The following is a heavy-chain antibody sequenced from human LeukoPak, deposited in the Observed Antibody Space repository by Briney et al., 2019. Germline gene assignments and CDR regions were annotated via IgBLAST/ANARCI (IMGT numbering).Heavy chain of an antibody. J-gene: IGHJ1*01. V-gene: IGHV4-34*01. D-gene: IGHD6-19*01. CDR1: GGAISSVGYY. Sequence: SHTLSLTCTVSGGAISSVGYYWSWIRQPPGKGVEWIGEINHSGSTNYNPSLKSRVTISVDTSKNQFSLKLSSVTAADTAVYYCARGVSGIAVSYFQHWGQGTLVTVSS. CDR2: INHSGST. CDR3: ARGVSGIAVSYFQH.